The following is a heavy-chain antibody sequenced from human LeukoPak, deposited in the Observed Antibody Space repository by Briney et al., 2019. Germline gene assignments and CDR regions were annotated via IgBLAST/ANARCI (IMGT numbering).Heavy chain of an antibody. J-gene: IGHJ4*02. CDR2: ISAYNGDT. CDR3: ARDHGAMTAKTFDQ. V-gene: IGHV1-18*01. D-gene: IGHD3-10*01. CDR1: GYTFTSYA. Sequence: ASVKVSCKASGYTFTSYAINWVRQAPGQGLEWVGWISAYNGDTIYAQRLQGRVTMTTDTSTNTAYMELRSLRSDDTGVYYCARDHGAMTAKTFDQWGRGTLITGSS.